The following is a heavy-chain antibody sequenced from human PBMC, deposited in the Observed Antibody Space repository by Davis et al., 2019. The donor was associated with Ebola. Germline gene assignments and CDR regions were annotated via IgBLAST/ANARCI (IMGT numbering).Heavy chain of an antibody. CDR1: GYTFTSYG. CDR3: ARGQQRGNYYYYYGMDV. CDR2: ISAYNGNT. Sequence: ASVKVSCKASGYTFTSYGISWVRQAPGQGLEWMGWISAYNGNTNYAQKLQGRVTMTTDTSTSTAYMELRSLRSDDTAVYYCARGQQRGNYYYYYGMDVWGQGTTVTVSS. J-gene: IGHJ6*02. V-gene: IGHV1-18*01. D-gene: IGHD1-1*01.